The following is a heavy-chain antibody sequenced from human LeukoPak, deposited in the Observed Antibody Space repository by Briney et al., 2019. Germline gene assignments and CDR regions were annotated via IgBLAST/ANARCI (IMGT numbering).Heavy chain of an antibody. CDR3: AKDPRVATIEIFDY. Sequence: PGGSLRLSCAASGFTFSSYAMSWVRQAPGKGLEWVSSISGGGGVTYYADSVKGRFTISRGNSKNTLYLQMNSLRAEDTAVYYCAKDPRVATIEIFDYWGQGTLVTVSS. D-gene: IGHD5-12*01. CDR1: GFTFSSYA. J-gene: IGHJ4*02. V-gene: IGHV3-23*01. CDR2: ISGGGGVT.